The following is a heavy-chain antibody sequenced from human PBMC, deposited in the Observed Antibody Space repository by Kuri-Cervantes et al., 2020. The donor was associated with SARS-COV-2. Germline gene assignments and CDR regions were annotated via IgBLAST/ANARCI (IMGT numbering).Heavy chain of an antibody. Sequence: ASVKVSCKASGYTFTSYAMHWVRQAPGQRLEWMGWSNAGNGNTKYSQEFQGRVTITRDTSASTAYMELSSLRSEDTAVYYCARGVVPSGYYYGMDVWGQGTTVTVSS. CDR2: SNAGNGNT. V-gene: IGHV1-3*02. D-gene: IGHD3-10*01. J-gene: IGHJ6*02. CDR3: ARGVVPSGYYYGMDV. CDR1: GYTFTSYA.